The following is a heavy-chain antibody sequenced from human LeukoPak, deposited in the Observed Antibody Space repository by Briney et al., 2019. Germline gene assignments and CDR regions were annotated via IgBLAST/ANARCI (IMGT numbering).Heavy chain of an antibody. CDR3: ARAVHCSGGCCYFDY. CDR2: IYTSGST. CDR1: DGSISSYS. V-gene: IGHV4-4*07. J-gene: IGHJ4*02. D-gene: IGHD2-15*01. Sequence: PSETLSLTCTVSDGSISSYSWSWIRQPAGKGLEWIGRIYTSGSTKYNPSLTSRVTMSVDTSKNQFSLKLRSVTAADTAVYYCARAVHCSGGCCYFDYWGQGTLVTVPS.